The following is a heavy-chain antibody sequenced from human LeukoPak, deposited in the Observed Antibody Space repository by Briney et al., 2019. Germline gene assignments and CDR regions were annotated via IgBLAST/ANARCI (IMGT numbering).Heavy chain of an antibody. CDR1: GFTFSSYG. J-gene: IGHJ4*02. Sequence: GRSLRLSCAASGFTFSSYGIHWVRQAPGKGLEWVALIWYDGSNRYYVDSVKGRFTISRDNSKKTVYLQMNSLRAEDTAVYYCAKAYCGGDCYSGVDFFDYWGQGTLVTVSS. CDR3: AKAYCGGDCYSGVDFFDY. D-gene: IGHD2-21*02. V-gene: IGHV3-33*06. CDR2: IWYDGSNR.